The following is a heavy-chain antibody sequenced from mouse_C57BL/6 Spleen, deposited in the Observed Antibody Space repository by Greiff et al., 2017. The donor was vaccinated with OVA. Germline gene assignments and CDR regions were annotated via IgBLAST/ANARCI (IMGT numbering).Heavy chain of an antibody. CDR1: GFTFSNYW. CDR2: IRLKSDNYAT. Sequence: DVKLEESGGGLVQPGGSMKLSCVASGFTFSNYWLNWVRQSPETGLEWVAQIRLKSDNYATHYAESVKGRFTISRDDSKSSVYLQMNNLRAEDTGIYYCTGLINWVFAYWGQGTLVTVSA. V-gene: IGHV6-3*01. D-gene: IGHD4-1*01. J-gene: IGHJ3*01. CDR3: TGLINWVFAY.